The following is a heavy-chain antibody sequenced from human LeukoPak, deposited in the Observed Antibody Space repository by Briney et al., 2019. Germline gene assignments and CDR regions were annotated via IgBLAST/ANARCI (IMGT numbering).Heavy chain of an antibody. CDR1: GFAFTSSA. J-gene: IGHJ4*02. V-gene: IGHV1-58*01. CDR2: IVVGSGNT. Sequence: SVKVSCKASGFAFTSSAVQWVRQARGQRLEWIGWIVVGSGNTNYAQKFQERVTITRDMSTSTAYMELSRLRSDDTAVYYCARGSYQYCSGGSCYSPLDYWGQGTLVTVSS. D-gene: IGHD2-15*01. CDR3: ARGSYQYCSGGSCYSPLDY.